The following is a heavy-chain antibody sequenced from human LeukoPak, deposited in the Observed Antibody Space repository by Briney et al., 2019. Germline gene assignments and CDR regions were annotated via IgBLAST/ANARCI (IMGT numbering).Heavy chain of an antibody. CDR2: INAGNGDT. J-gene: IGHJ4*02. CDR1: GYTFTNYA. CDR3: ARGLGSAHRREYYFDS. D-gene: IGHD1-26*01. V-gene: IGHV1-3*01. Sequence: ASVKVSCKASGYTFTNYAVNWLRQAPGQRLEWMGWINAGNGDTKFSQNYQARVTITRDASASTAYMELSSLTSEDTAVYFCARGLGSAHRREYYFDSWGQGTLVTVSS.